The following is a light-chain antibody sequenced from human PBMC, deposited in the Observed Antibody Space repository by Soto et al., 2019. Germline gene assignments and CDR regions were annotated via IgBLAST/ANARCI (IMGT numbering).Light chain of an antibody. CDR2: SAS. CDR1: RNVVRW. V-gene: IGKV1-12*01. Sequence: DIQMTQSPSSLSASVGARVTITCRASRNVVRWLAWYQQKPGKAPNLFISSASTLRSGVSPRFSASGAGTDFTLTISSLQPEDFATYYCQQAYSFPYTFGQGTKLEI. CDR3: QQAYSFPYT. J-gene: IGKJ2*01.